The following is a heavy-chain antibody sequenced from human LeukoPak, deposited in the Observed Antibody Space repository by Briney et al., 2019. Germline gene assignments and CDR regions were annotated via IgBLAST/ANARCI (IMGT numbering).Heavy chain of an antibody. CDR1: GFTFSSYS. V-gene: IGHV3-48*02. J-gene: IGHJ4*02. CDR3: ASSGSYRFDY. Sequence: GGSLRLSCAASGFTFSSYSMNWVRQAPGKGLEWVSHITASGTAMFYVDSVKGRFTISRNNAKNSLYLQMNSLRDEDTAVYYCASSGSYRFDYWGQGTLVTVSS. CDR2: ITASGTAM. D-gene: IGHD1-26*01.